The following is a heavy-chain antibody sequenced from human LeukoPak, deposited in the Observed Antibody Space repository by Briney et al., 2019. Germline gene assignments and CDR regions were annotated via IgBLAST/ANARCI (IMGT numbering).Heavy chain of an antibody. CDR3: AKEGGYGDFSY. J-gene: IGHJ4*02. D-gene: IGHD4-17*01. Sequence: GGSLRLSCAASGFTFSSYWMHWVRQAPGKGLVWVSRINSDGSSTSYADSVKGRFTISRDNAKNTLYLQMNSLRAEDMALYYCAKEGGYGDFSYWGQGTLVTVSS. CDR2: INSDGSST. CDR1: GFTFSSYW. V-gene: IGHV3-74*01.